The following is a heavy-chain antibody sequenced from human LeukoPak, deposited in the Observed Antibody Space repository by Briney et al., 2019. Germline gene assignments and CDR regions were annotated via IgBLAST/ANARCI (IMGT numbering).Heavy chain of an antibody. J-gene: IGHJ4*02. CDR3: AAITTSEIFDY. Sequence: GESLKTSCKGSTYSFTTHWIGWVRQMPGKGLEWMGIIYPSDSDTRYSPSFQGQVTISADKSISTASLQWSSLKASDTAMYYCAAITTSEIFDYWGQGTLVTVSS. CDR1: TYSFTTHW. CDR2: IYPSDSDT. D-gene: IGHD1/OR15-1a*01. V-gene: IGHV5-51*01.